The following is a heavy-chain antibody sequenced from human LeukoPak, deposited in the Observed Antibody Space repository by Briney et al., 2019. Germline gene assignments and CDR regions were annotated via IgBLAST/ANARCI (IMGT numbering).Heavy chain of an antibody. J-gene: IGHJ3*02. CDR2: IYYSGTT. D-gene: IGHD1-14*01. V-gene: IGHV4-59*12. CDR3: ARDRRYNTAPHDAFDI. Sequence: SETLSLTCTVSGGSISSYYWSWIRQPPGKGLEWIGYIYYSGTTYYNPSLKSRVTISIDTSKNQFSLKLTSVTAADTAVYYCARDRRYNTAPHDAFDIWGQGTVVTVSS. CDR1: GGSISSYY.